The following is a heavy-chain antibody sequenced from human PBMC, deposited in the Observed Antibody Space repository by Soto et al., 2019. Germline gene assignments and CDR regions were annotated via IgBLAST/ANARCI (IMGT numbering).Heavy chain of an antibody. CDR2: TYYRSKWYN. CDR1: GDSFSSNSAA. D-gene: IGHD3-16*01. V-gene: IGHV6-1*01. J-gene: IGHJ6*02. CDR3: ARGGALGITNYYGMDV. Sequence: SQTLSLTCAISGDSFSSNSAAWNWIRQSPSRGLEWLGRTYYRSKWYNDYAVSVKSRITINPDTSKNQFSLQLNSVTPEDTAVYYCARGGALGITNYYGMDVWGQGTTVTVSS.